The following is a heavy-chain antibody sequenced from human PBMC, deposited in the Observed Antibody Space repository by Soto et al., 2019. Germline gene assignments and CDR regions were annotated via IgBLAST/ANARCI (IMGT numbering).Heavy chain of an antibody. CDR3: ARDSYVDTAMVIYYYGMDV. D-gene: IGHD5-18*01. J-gene: IGHJ6*02. V-gene: IGHV1-69*13. CDR1: GGTFSSYA. CDR2: IIPIFGTA. Sequence: ASVKVSCKASGGTFSSYAISWVRQAPGQGLEWMGGIIPIFGTANYAQKFQGRVTITADESTSTAYMELSSLRSEDTAVYYCARDSYVDTAMVIYYYGMDVWGQGTTVTVSS.